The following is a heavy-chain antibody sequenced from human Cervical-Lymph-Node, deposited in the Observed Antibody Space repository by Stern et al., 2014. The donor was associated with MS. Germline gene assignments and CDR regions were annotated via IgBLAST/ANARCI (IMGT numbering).Heavy chain of an antibody. D-gene: IGHD3-16*02. CDR2: ISGSGVST. J-gene: IGHJ4*02. V-gene: IGHV3-23*01. CDR3: AKAPDYDDLWVPYRLASYFDC. Sequence: VRQAPGKGLEWVSAISGSGVSTHYADSVEGRFTVSRDNSKNMMYLQMNSLRAEDTAVYYCAKAPDYDDLWVPYRLASYFDCWGQGTLVPVSS.